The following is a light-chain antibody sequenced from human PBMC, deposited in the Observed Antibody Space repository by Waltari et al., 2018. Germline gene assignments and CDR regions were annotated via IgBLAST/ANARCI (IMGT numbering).Light chain of an antibody. Sequence: QSVLTPPPSVSGAPGPRVTISCTGSRSHIRAGFDVHWYQQLPGTAPNLLIFGNNNRPSGGPDRFSGSKSGTSASLAITGLQAEDEADYYCQSYDSSLFVVFGGGTKLTVL. V-gene: IGLV1-40*01. J-gene: IGLJ2*01. CDR2: GNN. CDR3: QSYDSSLFVV. CDR1: RSHIRAGFD.